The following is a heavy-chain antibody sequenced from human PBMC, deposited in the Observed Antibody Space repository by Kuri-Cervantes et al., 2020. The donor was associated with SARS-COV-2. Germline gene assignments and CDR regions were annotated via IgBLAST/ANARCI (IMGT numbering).Heavy chain of an antibody. CDR1: GFTFSSYA. CDR3: ASLLYY. Sequence: GESLKISCAASGFTFSSYAMHWVRQAPGKGLEWVAVISYDGSNKYYADSVKGRFTISRDNAKNTLYLQMNSLRAEDTAVYYCASLLYYWGQGTLVTVSS. V-gene: IGHV3-30*04. J-gene: IGHJ4*02. D-gene: IGHD2-8*01. CDR2: ISYDGSNK.